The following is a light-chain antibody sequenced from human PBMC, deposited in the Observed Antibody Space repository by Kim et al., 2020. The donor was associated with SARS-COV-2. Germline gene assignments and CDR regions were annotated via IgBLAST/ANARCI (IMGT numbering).Light chain of an antibody. J-gene: IGLJ2*01. CDR3: ATWDDSLDGVI. CDR1: SSNIGSNA. CDR2: SNN. V-gene: IGLV1-44*01. Sequence: GHRVTNSCSGRSSNIGSNAVNWYLQLPGTAPKLLIYSNNQRPSGVPDRFSGSKSGTSASLAISGLQSEDEAEYYCATWDDSLDGVIFGGGTQLTVL.